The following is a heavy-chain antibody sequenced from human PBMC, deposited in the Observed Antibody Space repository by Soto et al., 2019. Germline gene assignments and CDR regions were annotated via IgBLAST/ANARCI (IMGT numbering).Heavy chain of an antibody. V-gene: IGHV1-46*01. D-gene: IGHD2-15*01. CDR2: INPSGGST. Sequence: RASVKVSCKASGYTFTSYYMHWVRQAPGQGLEWMGIINPSGGSTSYAQKFQGRVTMTRDTSTSTVYMELSSLRSEDTAVYYCARPLKIGYCSGGSCYSFDIWGQGTMVTVSS. CDR1: GYTFTSYY. CDR3: ARPLKIGYCSGGSCYSFDI. J-gene: IGHJ3*02.